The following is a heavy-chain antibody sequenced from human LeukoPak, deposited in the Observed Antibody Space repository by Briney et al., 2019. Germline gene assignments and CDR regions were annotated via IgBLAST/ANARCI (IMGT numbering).Heavy chain of an antibody. V-gene: IGHV4-59*01. Sequence: PSETLSLTCTVSGGSISSYYWSWIRQPPGKGLEWIGYIYYSGSTNYNPSLKSRVTISVDPSKNQFSLKLSSVTAADTAVYYCARDSQLSGYPQPYYYYYGMDVWGQGTTVTVSS. CDR2: IYYSGST. J-gene: IGHJ6*02. CDR1: GGSISSYY. CDR3: ARDSQLSGYPQPYYYYYGMDV. D-gene: IGHD5-12*01.